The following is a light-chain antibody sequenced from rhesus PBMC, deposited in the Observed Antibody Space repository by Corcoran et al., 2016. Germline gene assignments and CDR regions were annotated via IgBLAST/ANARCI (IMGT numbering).Light chain of an antibody. CDR3: SSYAGSNTFV. CDR2: EVN. J-gene: IGLJ6*01. Sequence: QAALTQPRSVSGSPGQSVTVSCTGTSSDIGGYNYVSWYQQHPGAAPKLMIYEVNKRPSGVSDRFSGSKSGNTASLTISGLQAEDEADYYCSSYAGSNTFVFGSGTDLTVL. CDR1: SSDIGGYNY. V-gene: IGLV2-32*02.